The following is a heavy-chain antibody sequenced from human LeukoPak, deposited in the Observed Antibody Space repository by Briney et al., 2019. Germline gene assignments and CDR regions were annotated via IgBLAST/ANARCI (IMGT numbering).Heavy chain of an antibody. D-gene: IGHD1-26*01. J-gene: IGHJ4*02. CDR1: GYTFTSYG. CDR2: ISAYNGNT. CDR3: ARDSGSYEAYYFDY. V-gene: IGHV1-18*01. Sequence: ASVKVSCKASGYTFTSYGISWVRQAPGQGLEWVGWISAYNGNTNYAQKLQGRVTMTTDTSTSTAYMELRSLRSDDTAVYYCARDSGSYEAYYFDYWGQGTLVTVSS.